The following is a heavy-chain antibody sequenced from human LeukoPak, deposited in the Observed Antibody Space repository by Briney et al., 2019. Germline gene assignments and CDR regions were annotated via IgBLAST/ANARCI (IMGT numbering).Heavy chain of an antibody. D-gene: IGHD2-8*01. CDR3: AKADIVLMVYANY. V-gene: IGHV3-30*18. Sequence: PGGSLRLSCAACGFTFSSYGMHWVRQAPGKGLEWVGVISYDGSNKYYADSVKGRFTISRDNSKNTLYLQMNSLRAEDTAVYYCAKADIVLMVYANYWGQGTLVTVSS. CDR2: ISYDGSNK. CDR1: GFTFSSYG. J-gene: IGHJ4*02.